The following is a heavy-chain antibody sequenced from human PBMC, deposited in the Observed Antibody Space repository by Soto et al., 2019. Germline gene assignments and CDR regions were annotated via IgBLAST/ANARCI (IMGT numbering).Heavy chain of an antibody. CDR1: GGSISSGNYY. V-gene: IGHV4-31*01. CDR2: IKNSGST. J-gene: IGHJ4*02. CDR3: AGVTANYLDC. Sequence: QVQLQESGPGLVKPSETLSLTCTVSGGSISSGNYYWSWIRQHPGKGLEWNGYIKNSGSTNYNPSLKSPATLSGDTSRSQFSLQWSSVSAAETAAYYCAGVTANYLDCWRQRTLVPVSS. D-gene: IGHD3-16*01.